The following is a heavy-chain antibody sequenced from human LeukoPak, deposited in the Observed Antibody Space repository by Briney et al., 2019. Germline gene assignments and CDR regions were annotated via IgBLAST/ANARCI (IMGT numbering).Heavy chain of an antibody. D-gene: IGHD5-18*01. CDR3: ARVVDSYGPNFDY. CDR2: IYYSGST. V-gene: IGHV4-31*03. Sequence: KPSQTLSLTCSVSGGSISSGGYYWSWIRQHPGMGLEWIGYIYYSGSTYYNPSLKSRVTISVDTSKNQFSLKLRSVTAADTAVYYCARVVDSYGPNFDYWGQGTLLTVSS. J-gene: IGHJ4*02. CDR1: GGSISSGGYY.